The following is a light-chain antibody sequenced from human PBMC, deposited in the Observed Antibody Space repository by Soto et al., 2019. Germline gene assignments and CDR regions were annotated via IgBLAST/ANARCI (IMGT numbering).Light chain of an antibody. CDR3: QQSHSTPLT. V-gene: IGKV1-39*01. Sequence: DIEVIQSPSSLSASVGDRVTITCRASLRISKYLNWYQQLPGKAPKLLIYGASSLQSGVPSRFSGSGSGTDFTLTISGLQPEDSATCYCQQSHSTPLTFGGGTKLEI. CDR2: GAS. J-gene: IGKJ4*01. CDR1: LRISKY.